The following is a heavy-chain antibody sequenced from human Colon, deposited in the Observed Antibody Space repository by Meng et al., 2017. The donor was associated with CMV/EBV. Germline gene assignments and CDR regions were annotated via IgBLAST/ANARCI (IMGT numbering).Heavy chain of an antibody. V-gene: IGHV4-59*11. D-gene: IGHD1-1*01. Sequence: GSLRLSCTVSGESMRSHYWSWIRQPPGKGLEWMGHVYYSGSATYRPSLRSRVSISLDMSKNQFSLKLRSVTAADTAMYFCARGLGHASNNSHDYWGQGTLVTVSS. CDR3: ARGLGHASNNSHDY. CDR1: GESMRSHY. CDR2: VYYSGSA. J-gene: IGHJ4*02.